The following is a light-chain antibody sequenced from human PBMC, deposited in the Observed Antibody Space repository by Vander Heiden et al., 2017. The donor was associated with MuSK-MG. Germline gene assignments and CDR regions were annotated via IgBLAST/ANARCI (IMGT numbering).Light chain of an antibody. CDR2: DDD. CDR1: NSNIGDNG. CDR3: ATWDDSLNGWV. Sequence: QSVMTQQPPVSKAPRQRVTISCSGSNSNIGDNGVNWYQQLPGKAPKLLIYDDDLRPSGVSDRFSGSKSGNAASLAISGLQSEDEADYYCATWDDSLNGWVFGGGTKLTVL. J-gene: IGLJ3*02. V-gene: IGLV1-36*01.